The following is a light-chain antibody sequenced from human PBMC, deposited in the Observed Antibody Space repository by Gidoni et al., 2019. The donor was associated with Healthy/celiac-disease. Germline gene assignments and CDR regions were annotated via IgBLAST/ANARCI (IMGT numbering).Light chain of an antibody. V-gene: IGKV3-20*01. CDR3: QQYGRT. Sequence: EIVLTQSPGTPSLSPGERATLSCRASQSVSSSYLAWYQQKPGQAPRLLIYGASSRATGIPDRFSGSGSGTDFTLTICRLEPEDFAVYYCQQYGRTFGQGTKVEIK. CDR2: GAS. CDR1: QSVSSSY. J-gene: IGKJ1*01.